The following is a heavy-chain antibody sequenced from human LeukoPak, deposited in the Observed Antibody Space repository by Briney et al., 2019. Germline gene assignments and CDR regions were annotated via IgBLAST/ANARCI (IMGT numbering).Heavy chain of an antibody. Sequence: GGSLRLSCAASGFTFDDYAMHWVRQAPGKGPEWVSGISWNSGSIGYADSVKGRFTISRDNAKNSLYLQMNSLRAEDTALYYCAKDIRITMVRGVIIPQTIFDYWGQGTLVTVSS. D-gene: IGHD3-10*01. CDR3: AKDIRITMVRGVIIPQTIFDY. V-gene: IGHV3-9*01. CDR1: GFTFDDYA. CDR2: ISWNSGSI. J-gene: IGHJ4*02.